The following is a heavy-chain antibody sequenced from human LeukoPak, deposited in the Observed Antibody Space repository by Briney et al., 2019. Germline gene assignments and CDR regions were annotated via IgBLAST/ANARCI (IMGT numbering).Heavy chain of an antibody. CDR1: GGSISSGGYS. V-gene: IGHV4-30-2*01. J-gene: IGHJ5*02. CDR3: ARIRYRPPNVNWFDP. Sequence: SETLSLTCAVSGGSISSGGYSWSWIRQPPGKGLEWIGYIYHSGSTYYNPSLKSRVTISVDRSKNQFSLKLSSVTAADTALYYCARIRYRPPNVNWFDPWGQGTLVIVSS. D-gene: IGHD3-16*02. CDR2: IYHSGST.